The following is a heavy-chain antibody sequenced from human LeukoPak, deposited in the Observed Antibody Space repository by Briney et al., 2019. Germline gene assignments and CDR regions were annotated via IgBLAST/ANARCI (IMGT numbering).Heavy chain of an antibody. Sequence: SETLSLTCAVYGGSFSGYYRSWIRQPPGKGLEWIGEINHSGSTNYNPSLKSRVTISVDTSKNQFSLKLSSVTAADTAVYYCAVSSGWYVYWGQGTLVTVSS. V-gene: IGHV4-34*01. CDR2: INHSGST. CDR1: GGSFSGYY. D-gene: IGHD6-19*01. J-gene: IGHJ4*02. CDR3: AVSSGWYVY.